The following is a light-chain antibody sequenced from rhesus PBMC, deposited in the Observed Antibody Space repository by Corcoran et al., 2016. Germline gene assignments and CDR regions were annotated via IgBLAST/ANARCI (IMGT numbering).Light chain of an antibody. V-gene: IGKV1-44*03. CDR2: AAS. Sequence: DIQMTQSPSALSASVGDRVTISCRASQNIYSNLAWYQQKPGKAPKLLIYAASSLQTGIPSRFSGNGSGTDFTLTIRSLQPEDSAAYYCQHYYDHPLTFGGGTKVEIK. J-gene: IGKJ4*01. CDR1: QNIYSN. CDR3: QHYYDHPLT.